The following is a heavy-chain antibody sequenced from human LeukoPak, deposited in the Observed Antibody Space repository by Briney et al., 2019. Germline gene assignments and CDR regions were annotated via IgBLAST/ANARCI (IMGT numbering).Heavy chain of an antibody. CDR1: GGSISSYY. Sequence: KTSETLSLTCTVSGGSISSYYWSWIRQPPGKGLEWIGYIYYSGSTNYNPSLKSRVTISVDTSKNQFSLKLSSVTAADTAVYYCARGLDAENYDFWSGSLGYYYYGMDVWGQGTTVTVSS. J-gene: IGHJ6*02. V-gene: IGHV4-59*01. D-gene: IGHD3-3*01. CDR3: ARGLDAENYDFWSGSLGYYYYGMDV. CDR2: IYYSGST.